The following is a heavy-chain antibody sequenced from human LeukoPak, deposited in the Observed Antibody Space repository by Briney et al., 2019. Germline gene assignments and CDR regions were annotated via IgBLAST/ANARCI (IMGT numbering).Heavy chain of an antibody. V-gene: IGHV3-48*04. CDR3: ARAPRNDDNWFDP. CDR2: IGKSSSLT. CDR1: GFTFSSYC. D-gene: IGHD1-1*01. J-gene: IGHJ5*02. Sequence: GGSLRLSCAASGFTFSSYCMNWVHQAPGKGLEWISYIGKSSSLTHYADSVKGRFTISRDDAKNSLFLQMNSLRAEDTAVYYCARAPRNDDNWFDPWGQGTLVTVSS.